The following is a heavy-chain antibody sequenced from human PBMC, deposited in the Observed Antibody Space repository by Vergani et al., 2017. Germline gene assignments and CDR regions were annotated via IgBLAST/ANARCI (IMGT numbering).Heavy chain of an antibody. J-gene: IGHJ4*02. CDR2: IQFDGSNQ. V-gene: IGHV3-30*02. D-gene: IGHD3-16*01. Sequence: GLEFVAFIQFDGSNQYYADSVKGRFTLSRDFSKNTLYLQMNSLRTDDTATYYCAKHFRGWGIDYWGQGTQVIVSS. CDR3: AKHFRGWGIDY.